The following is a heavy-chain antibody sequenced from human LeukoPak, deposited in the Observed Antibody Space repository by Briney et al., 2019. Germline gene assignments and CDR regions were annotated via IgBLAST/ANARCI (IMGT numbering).Heavy chain of an antibody. J-gene: IGHJ4*02. CDR1: GFTFDDYA. CDR3: ARDRGFSYGIDF. V-gene: IGHV3-43*02. D-gene: IGHD5-18*01. CDR2: ISGDGSTT. Sequence: GGSLRLSCAASGFTFDDYAMHWVRQGPGKGLEWVSYISGDGSTTYSADSVKGRFTISRDNAKKSLFLQVSSLRGEDTAVYYCARDRGFSYGIDFWGQGTLVTVSS.